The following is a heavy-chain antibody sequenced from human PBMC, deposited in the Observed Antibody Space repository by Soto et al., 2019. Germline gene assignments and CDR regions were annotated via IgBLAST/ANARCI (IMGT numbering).Heavy chain of an antibody. D-gene: IGHD4-17*01. CDR2: INAGNGDT. J-gene: IGHJ4*02. Sequence: ASVKVSCKASGCTFTSYYIHWVRQAPGQRLEWMGWINAGNGDTKSSEKFQGRVTITRDTPASTAYMELTSLRYEDTAVYYCARDRIRFTGPFDYWGQGTLVTGS. V-gene: IGHV1-3*01. CDR1: GCTFTSYY. CDR3: ARDRIRFTGPFDY.